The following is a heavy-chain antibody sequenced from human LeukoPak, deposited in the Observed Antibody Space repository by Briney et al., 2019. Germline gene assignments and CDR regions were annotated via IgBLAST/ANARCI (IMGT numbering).Heavy chain of an antibody. CDR3: ARDQWEPDKYYYYMDV. V-gene: IGHV1-46*01. CDR2: INPSGGST. Sequence: ASVKVSCKASGGTFSSYAISWVRQAPGQGLEWMGIINPSGGSTSYAQKFQGRVTMTRDMSTSTVYMELSSLRSEDTAVYYCARDQWEPDKYYYYMDVWGKGTTVTVSS. J-gene: IGHJ6*03. CDR1: GGTFSSYA. D-gene: IGHD1-26*01.